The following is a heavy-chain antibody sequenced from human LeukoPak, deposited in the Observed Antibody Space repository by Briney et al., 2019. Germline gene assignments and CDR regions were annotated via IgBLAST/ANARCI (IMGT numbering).Heavy chain of an antibody. V-gene: IGHV4-39*01. Sequence: SETLSLTCSVYSGSISSSSYYWGWIRQPPGKGLEGIGSIDYSGSTHYNPTLKSRVTISVDTSKNQFSLKLSSVTAADTAVYYCARTGYSSGWYPDNYFDYWGQGTLVTVSS. CDR1: SGSISSSSYY. D-gene: IGHD6-19*01. J-gene: IGHJ4*02. CDR3: ARTGYSSGWYPDNYFDY. CDR2: IDYSGST.